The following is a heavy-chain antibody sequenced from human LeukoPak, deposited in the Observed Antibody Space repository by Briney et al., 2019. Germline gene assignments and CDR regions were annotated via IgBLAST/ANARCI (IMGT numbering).Heavy chain of an antibody. D-gene: IGHD3-22*01. CDR3: ATEAHYYDSSGRQGDY. CDR1: GFTFSSYW. J-gene: IGHJ4*02. CDR2: IKQDGSEK. V-gene: IGHV3-7*03. Sequence: PGGSLRLSCAASGFTFSSYWMSWVRQAPGKGLEWVANIKQDGSEKYYVDSVKGRFTISRDNAKNSLYLQMNSLRAEDTAVYYCATEAHYYDSSGRQGDYWGQGTLVTVSS.